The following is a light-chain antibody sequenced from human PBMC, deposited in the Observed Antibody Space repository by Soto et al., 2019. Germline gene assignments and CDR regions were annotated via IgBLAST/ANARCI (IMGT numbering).Light chain of an antibody. V-gene: IGLV1-51*01. Sequence: QSVLSQPPSVSAAPGQRVTISCSGSTSNIGKYYVSWYQQVPGTAPRLLIYDNNQRPSGIPDRFSGSKSGTSDTLAITGLQTGDESDYYCATWDGGLTPQGVFGTGTKATVL. CDR2: DNN. CDR1: TSNIGKYY. J-gene: IGLJ1*01. CDR3: ATWDGGLTPQGV.